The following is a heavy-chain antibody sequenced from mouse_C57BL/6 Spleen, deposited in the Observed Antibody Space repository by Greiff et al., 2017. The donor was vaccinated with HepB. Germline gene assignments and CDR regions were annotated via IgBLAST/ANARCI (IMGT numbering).Heavy chain of an antibody. J-gene: IGHJ2*01. CDR1: GYTFKSYD. D-gene: IGHD3-3*01. Sequence: QVQLQQSGPELVKPGASVKLSCKASGYTFKSYDINWVRQRPGKGLKWIGWINPDDGSTKYNENFKGKATLTVDTSSSTAYMELHSLTSEDSAVYFCARGDLFDYWGQGTTLTVSS. CDR2: INPDDGST. V-gene: IGHV1-85*01. CDR3: ARGDLFDY.